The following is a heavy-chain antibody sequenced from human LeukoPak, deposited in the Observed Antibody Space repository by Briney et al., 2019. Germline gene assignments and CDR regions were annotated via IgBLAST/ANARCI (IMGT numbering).Heavy chain of an antibody. CDR2: INHSGST. J-gene: IGHJ4*02. Sequence: PETLSLTCAVYGGSFSGYYWSWIRQPPGKGLEWIGEINHSGSTNYNPSLKSRVTISVDTSENQFSLKLSSVTAADTAVYYCARGRNSSGWYRYWGQGTLVTVSS. D-gene: IGHD6-19*01. CDR1: GGSFSGYY. V-gene: IGHV4-34*01. CDR3: ARGRNSSGWYRY.